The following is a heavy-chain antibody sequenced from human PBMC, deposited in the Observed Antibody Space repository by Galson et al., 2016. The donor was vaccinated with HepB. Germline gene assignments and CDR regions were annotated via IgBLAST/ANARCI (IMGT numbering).Heavy chain of an antibody. D-gene: IGHD2-2*01. CDR3: ARGVVVYWDH. CDR2: INHRGSI. CDR1: GGSVSGYY. V-gene: IGHV4-34*01. J-gene: IGHJ4*02. Sequence: SETLSLTCGVYGGSVSGYYWTWVRQSPGKGLEWIGEINHRGSINCNPSLKSRVTMSVDRFKNEISLNLSSVTAADTALYYCARGVVVYWDHWGQGTLVTVSS.